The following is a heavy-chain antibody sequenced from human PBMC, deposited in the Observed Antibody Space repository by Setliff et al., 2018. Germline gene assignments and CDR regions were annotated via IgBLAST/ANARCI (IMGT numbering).Heavy chain of an antibody. CDR3: ARDRTAYTYGLDV. D-gene: IGHD3-16*01. CDR1: GGFTSSFY. CDR2: IYHNGNT. Sequence: SETLSLTCTISGGFTSSFYWSWIRQAPGKGLEWIGYIYHNGNTNFNPSLKSRVNMSVDTSNNQFVLNLKAVTAADTAVYYCARDRTAYTYGLDVWGQGTTVTVSS. J-gene: IGHJ6*02. V-gene: IGHV4-59*01.